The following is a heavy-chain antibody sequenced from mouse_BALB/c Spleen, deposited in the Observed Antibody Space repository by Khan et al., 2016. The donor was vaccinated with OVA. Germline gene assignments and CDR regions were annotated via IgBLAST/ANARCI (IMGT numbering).Heavy chain of an antibody. Sequence: EVQLQQSGPGLVKPPQSLSLTCTVTGYSITSDYAWNWIRQFPGNKLEWMGFISYSGNTKYNPSLKSRISITRDTSKNQFFLQLNSVTFEDTATYYCARVYGGDFDYWGQGTTLTVSS. V-gene: IGHV3-2*02. J-gene: IGHJ2*01. CDR2: ISYSGNT. CDR3: ARVYGGDFDY. CDR1: GYSITSDYA. D-gene: IGHD1-1*01.